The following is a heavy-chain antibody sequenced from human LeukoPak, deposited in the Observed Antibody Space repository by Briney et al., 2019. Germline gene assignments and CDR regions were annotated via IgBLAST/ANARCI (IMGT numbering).Heavy chain of an antibody. V-gene: IGHV3-74*01. D-gene: IGHD2-8*01. J-gene: IGHJ3*02. Sequence: GGSLRLSCAASGFTFRSNWMHWVRQAPGKGLVWVSRIRPDGSGSNYADSVKGRFTISRDNAKNTVYLQMNELRAEDTAIYYCTRGRSGANPNGLDIWGQGTMVTVSS. CDR3: TRGRSGANPNGLDI. CDR2: IRPDGSGS. CDR1: GFTFRSNW.